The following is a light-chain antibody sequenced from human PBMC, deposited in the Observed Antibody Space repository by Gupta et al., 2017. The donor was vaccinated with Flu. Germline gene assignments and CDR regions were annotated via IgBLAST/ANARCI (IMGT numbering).Light chain of an antibody. CDR2: DVS. Sequence: GERVTLTCRASQSTRSYLAWYQQTPGQGPRLLIYDVSNMATGIPARFSGSGSGTDFTLTITNLEPEDSAVYYCQQLSNWPWTFGQGTKVEIK. CDR3: QQLSNWPWT. J-gene: IGKJ1*01. CDR1: QSTRSY. V-gene: IGKV3-11*01.